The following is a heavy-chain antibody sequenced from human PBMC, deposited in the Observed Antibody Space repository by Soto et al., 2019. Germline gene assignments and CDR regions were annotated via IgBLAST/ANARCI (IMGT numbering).Heavy chain of an antibody. J-gene: IGHJ4*02. V-gene: IGHV4-31*03. CDR1: GGSISSGGYY. CDR3: ARGWAIFGVAYPHFDY. Sequence: SETLSLTCTVSGGSISSGGYYWSWIRQHPGKGLEWIGYIYYSGSTYYNPSLKSRVTISVDTSKNQFSLKLSSVTAADTAVYYCARGWAIFGVAYPHFDYWGQGTLVTAPQ. CDR2: IYYSGST. D-gene: IGHD3-3*01.